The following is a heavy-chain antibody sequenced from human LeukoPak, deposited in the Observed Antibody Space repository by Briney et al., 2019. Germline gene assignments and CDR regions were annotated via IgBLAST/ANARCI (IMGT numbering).Heavy chain of an antibody. D-gene: IGHD1-26*01. CDR2: ISSSGSTI. J-gene: IGHJ4*02. V-gene: IGHV3-48*03. Sequence: GGSLRLSCAASGFTSSSYEMNWVRQAPGKGLEWVSYISSSGSTIYYADSVKGRFTISRDNAKNSLYLQMNSLRAEDTAVYYCARDPSGSYRYYFDYWGQGTLVTVSS. CDR3: ARDPSGSYRYYFDY. CDR1: GFTSSSYE.